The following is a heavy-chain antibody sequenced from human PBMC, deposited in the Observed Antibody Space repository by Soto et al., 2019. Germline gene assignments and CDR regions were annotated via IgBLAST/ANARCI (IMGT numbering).Heavy chain of an antibody. CDR1: GFTFDDYT. CDR3: AKDKFDRFSEWLAMDA. D-gene: IGHD3-3*01. V-gene: IGHV3-43*01. J-gene: IGHJ6*02. CDR2: ISWDGGST. Sequence: GGSLRLSCAASGFTFDDYTMHWVRQAPGKGLEWVSLISWDGGSTYYADSVKGRFTISRDNSKNSLYLQMNSLRTEDTALYYCAKDKFDRFSEWLAMDAWGQGTTVTISS.